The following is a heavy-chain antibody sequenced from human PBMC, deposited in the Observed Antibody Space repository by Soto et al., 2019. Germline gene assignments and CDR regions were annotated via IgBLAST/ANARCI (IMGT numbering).Heavy chain of an antibody. CDR1: GFTFSSYG. J-gene: IGHJ4*02. CDR3: ANELAEGINTSSVYDY. CDR2: ISYHGSLQ. V-gene: IGHV3-30*18. Sequence: QVQLVESGGGVVQPGRSLGLSCEASGFTFSSYGMHWVRQAPGRGLEWVAVISYHGSLQYYADSVRGRFTISRDNSKNTLSLHMHGLTAEDTAVYYCANELAEGINTSSVYDYWGQGTLVTVSS. D-gene: IGHD6-6*01.